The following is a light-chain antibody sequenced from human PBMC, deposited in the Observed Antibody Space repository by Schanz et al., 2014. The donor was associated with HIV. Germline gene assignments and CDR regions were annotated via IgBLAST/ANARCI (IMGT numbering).Light chain of an antibody. V-gene: IGKV4-1*01. CDR3: QQYYSTPPT. CDR2: WAS. J-gene: IGKJ4*01. Sequence: DIVMTQSPDSLAVSLGERATINCKSSQSVLYSSHNKNYLAWYQQKPGQPPKLLIYWASTRESGVPDRFSGSGSGTDFTLTISSLQAEDVAVYYCQQYYSTPPTFGGGTQVEIK. CDR1: QSVLYSSHNKNY.